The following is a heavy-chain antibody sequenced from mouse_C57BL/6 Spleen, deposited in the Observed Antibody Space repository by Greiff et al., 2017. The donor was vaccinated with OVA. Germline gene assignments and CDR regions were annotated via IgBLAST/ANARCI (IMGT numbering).Heavy chain of an antibody. V-gene: IGHV5-4*03. CDR3: ARGDYYGSSSYYAMDY. CDR1: GFTFSSYA. D-gene: IGHD1-1*01. Sequence: EVMLVESGGGLVKPGGSLKLSCAASGFTFSSYAMSWVRQTPEKRLEWVATISDGGSYTYYPDNVKGRFTISRDNAKNNLYLQMSHLKSEDTAMYYCARGDYYGSSSYYAMDYWGQGTSVTVSS. CDR2: ISDGGSYT. J-gene: IGHJ4*01.